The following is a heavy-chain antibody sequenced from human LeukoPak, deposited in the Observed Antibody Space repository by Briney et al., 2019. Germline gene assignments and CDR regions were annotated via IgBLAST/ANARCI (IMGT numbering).Heavy chain of an antibody. CDR2: ISPYNGKT. CDR3: ARDGYVDL. Sequence: ASVKVSCKASGYTFTGYYMHWVRQAPGQGLEWIGWISPYNGKTTYAQNLQGRVTMTTDTSTSTAYMEMRSLGPDDTAVYYCARDGYVDLWGRGTLVTVSS. V-gene: IGHV1-18*04. J-gene: IGHJ2*01. CDR1: GYTFTGYY. D-gene: IGHD6-13*01.